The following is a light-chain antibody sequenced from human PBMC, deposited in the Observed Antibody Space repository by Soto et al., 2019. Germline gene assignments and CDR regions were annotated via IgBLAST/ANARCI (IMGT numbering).Light chain of an antibody. J-gene: IGLJ1*01. CDR2: EVS. V-gene: IGLV2-14*01. CDR3: SSYTDSPTYV. Sequence: VLTQPASVSGSPGQSITISCTGASSDVGGYNYVSWYQQHPGKAPKLMIYEVSNRPSGVSSRFSGSKSGNTASLTISGLQSEDEADYYCSSYTDSPTYVLETRTKV. CDR1: SSDVGGYNY.